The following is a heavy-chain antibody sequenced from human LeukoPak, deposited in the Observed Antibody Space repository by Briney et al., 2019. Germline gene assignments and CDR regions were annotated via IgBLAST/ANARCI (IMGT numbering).Heavy chain of an antibody. CDR3: ADLGYCCCDDCYSVS. CDR2: IYYSGST. Sequence: SETLSLTCTVSGGSISSGDYYWSWIRQPPGKGLEWIGYIYYSGSTYYNPSLKSRVTLSLDKSKNQFSLKLSSVTAADTAVYYCADLGYCCCDDCYSVSWGQGALVTVSS. V-gene: IGHV4-30-4*01. J-gene: IGHJ4*02. D-gene: IGHD2-15*01. CDR1: GGSISSGDYY.